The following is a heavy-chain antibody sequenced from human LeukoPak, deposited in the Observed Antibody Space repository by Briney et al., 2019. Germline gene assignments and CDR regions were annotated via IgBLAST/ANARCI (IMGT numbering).Heavy chain of an antibody. V-gene: IGHV4-59*01. J-gene: IGHJ5*02. CDR1: GGSISSYY. Sequence: SETLSLTCTVSGGSISSYYWSWIRQPPGKGLEWIGYIYYSGSTNYNPSLKSRVTISVDTSKNQFSLKLSSVTAADTAVYYCARGEKMYYYGSGSYYSWFDPWGQGTLVTVSS. CDR3: ARGEKMYYYGSGSYYSWFDP. CDR2: IYYSGST. D-gene: IGHD3-10*01.